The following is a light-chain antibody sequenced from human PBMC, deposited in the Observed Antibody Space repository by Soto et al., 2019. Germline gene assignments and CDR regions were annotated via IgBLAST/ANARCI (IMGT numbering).Light chain of an antibody. V-gene: IGKV1-5*01. CDR2: DVS. Sequence: DIQMTQSPSTLSASVGDRVTITCRASQSISSWLAWYQQKPGKAPKLLIYDVSTLESGVPSRFSGSGSGTEFTLTISSLQPDDSATYYCQQYDSFSVTFGQGTKVDIK. CDR1: QSISSW. J-gene: IGKJ1*01. CDR3: QQYDSFSVT.